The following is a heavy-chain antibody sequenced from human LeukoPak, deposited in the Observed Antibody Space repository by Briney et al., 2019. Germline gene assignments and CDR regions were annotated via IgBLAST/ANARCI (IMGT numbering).Heavy chain of an antibody. V-gene: IGHV3-21*01. Sequence: GGSLILSCAASGFTVSSYSMNWVREAPVKGLEWVSSISSSSSYIYYADSVKGRFTISRDNAKNSLYLQMNSLRAEDTAVYYCARAFIRGDSSGYHAFDIWGQGTMVTVSS. D-gene: IGHD3-22*01. CDR1: GFTVSSYS. J-gene: IGHJ3*02. CDR2: ISSSSSYI. CDR3: ARAFIRGDSSGYHAFDI.